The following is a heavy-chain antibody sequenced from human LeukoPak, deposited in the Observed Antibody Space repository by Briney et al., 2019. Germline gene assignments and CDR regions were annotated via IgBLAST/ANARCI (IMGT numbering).Heavy chain of an antibody. CDR3: AGGITGTADYYFDY. V-gene: IGHV4-30-2*01. J-gene: IGHJ4*02. Sequence: SQTLSLTCTVSGGSISSGGYYWSWIRQPPGKGLEWIGYIYHSGSTYYNPSLKSRVTISVDRSKNQFSLKLSSVTAADTAVYYCAGGITGTADYYFDYWGQGTLVTVSS. D-gene: IGHD1-7*01. CDR1: GGSISSGGYY. CDR2: IYHSGST.